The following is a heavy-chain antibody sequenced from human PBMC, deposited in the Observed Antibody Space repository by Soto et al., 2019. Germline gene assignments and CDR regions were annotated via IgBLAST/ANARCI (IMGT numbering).Heavy chain of an antibody. CDR1: GYTFSTYV. CDR3: ARVDKTWFDP. CDR2: VNGYNGYT. J-gene: IGHJ5*02. V-gene: IGHV1-18*01. Sequence: QVQLVQSGTEVKKPGASVKVSCKASGYTFSTYVISWLRQAPGQGPEWMGWVNGYNGYTKYAEKFQGRVTMTTDTSTSTAYMELWSLRSDDTAVYYCARVDKTWFDPWGQGPLVSVSS.